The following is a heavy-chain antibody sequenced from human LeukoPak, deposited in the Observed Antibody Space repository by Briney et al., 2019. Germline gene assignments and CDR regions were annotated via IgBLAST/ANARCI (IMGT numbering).Heavy chain of an antibody. J-gene: IGHJ6*02. Sequence: GGSLRLSCAASGFTFSSYAMHWVRQAPGKGLEWVAVISYDGSNKYYADSVKGRFTISRDNSKNSLYLQMNSLRDEDTAVYYCARDGLDFWSGYYRDKYYYYGMDVWGQGTTVTVSS. D-gene: IGHD3-3*01. CDR1: GFTFSSYA. CDR2: ISYDGSNK. CDR3: ARDGLDFWSGYYRDKYYYYGMDV. V-gene: IGHV3-30-3*01.